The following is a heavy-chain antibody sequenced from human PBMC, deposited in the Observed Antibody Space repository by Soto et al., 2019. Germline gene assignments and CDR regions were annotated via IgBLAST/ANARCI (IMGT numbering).Heavy chain of an antibody. Sequence: SETLSLTCTVSGGSISNSGYYWGWIRQPPGKGLEWIGSIHYSESTYYNPSLKSRVTISVDTSKNQFSLRLSSVTAADTALYSCATHRLEYSSSSVFDYWGQGTLVTVSS. D-gene: IGHD6-6*01. J-gene: IGHJ4*02. V-gene: IGHV4-39*01. CDR3: ATHRLEYSSSSVFDY. CDR1: GGSISNSGYY. CDR2: IHYSEST.